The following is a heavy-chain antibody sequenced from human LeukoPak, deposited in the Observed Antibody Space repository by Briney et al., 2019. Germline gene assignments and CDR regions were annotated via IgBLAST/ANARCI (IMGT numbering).Heavy chain of an antibody. V-gene: IGHV1-46*01. CDR2: INPSGGTT. CDR1: GFTFSSYG. D-gene: IGHD3-9*01. J-gene: IGHJ3*02. Sequence: GGSLRLSCAASGFTFSSYGMHWVRQAPGQGLEWMGKINPSGGTTTYTQKFQGRVTMTTDTSTSTAYMELRSLRSDDTAVYYCARGESPDYDILTGYYLIRHAFDIWGQGTMVTVSS. CDR3: ARGESPDYDILTGYYLIRHAFDI.